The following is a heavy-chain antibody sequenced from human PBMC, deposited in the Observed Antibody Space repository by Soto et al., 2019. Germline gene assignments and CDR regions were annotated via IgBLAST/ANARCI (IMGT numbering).Heavy chain of an antibody. D-gene: IGHD1-7*01. CDR3: AREGSTVIRDGTSDY. Sequence: EVQLVESGGGLVKPGGSLRLSCAASGFSFTAYDMNWVRQAPGKGLEWVSSIDRSSGYIYYADSVKGRFTISRDNAKNSLYLQMDSLRAEDTAVYDCAREGSTVIRDGTSDYWGQGILVTVSS. CDR1: GFSFTAYD. CDR2: IDRSSGYI. J-gene: IGHJ4*02. V-gene: IGHV3-21*01.